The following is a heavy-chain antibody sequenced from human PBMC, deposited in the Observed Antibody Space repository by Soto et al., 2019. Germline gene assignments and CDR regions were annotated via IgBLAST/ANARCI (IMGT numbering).Heavy chain of an antibody. CDR2: IYIGGGT. V-gene: IGHV3-66*01. CDR3: TRGFCNSSSCYANWFDP. J-gene: IGHJ5*02. CDR1: GFAVGSNY. Sequence: EVQLVESGGGLVRPGGSVRLSCAASGFAVGSNYMSWVRQAPGKGLEWVSLIYIGGGTHYADSVKGRFTISRDNSKKTLYLQMNSLRAEDTAVYHCTRGFCNSSSCYANWFDPWGQGTLVTVSS. D-gene: IGHD2-2*01.